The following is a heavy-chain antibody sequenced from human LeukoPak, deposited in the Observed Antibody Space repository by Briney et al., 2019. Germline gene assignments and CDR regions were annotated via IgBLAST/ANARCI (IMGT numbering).Heavy chain of an antibody. J-gene: IGHJ4*02. Sequence: GGSLRLSCAASGFTFSSYAMSWVRQAPGKGLEWVSAISGSGGSTYYADSVKGRFTISRDNSKNTLYLQMNSLRAEDTAVYYCAELPRSRGYPYYFDYWGQGTLVTVSS. CDR3: AELPRSRGYPYYFDY. D-gene: IGHD1-1*01. V-gene: IGHV3-23*01. CDR2: ISGSGGST. CDR1: GFTFSSYA.